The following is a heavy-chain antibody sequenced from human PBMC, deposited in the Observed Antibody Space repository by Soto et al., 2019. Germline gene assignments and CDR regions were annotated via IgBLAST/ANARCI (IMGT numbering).Heavy chain of an antibody. D-gene: IGHD3-22*01. V-gene: IGHV4-31*03. Sequence: SETLSLTCTVSGGSISSGGYYWSWIRQHPGKGLEWIGYIYYSGSTYYNPSLKSRVTISVDTSKNQFSLKLSSVTAADTAVYYCARGGYDSSGYSRPHDYWGQGTLVTVSS. CDR2: IYYSGST. J-gene: IGHJ4*02. CDR3: ARGGYDSSGYSRPHDY. CDR1: GGSISSGGYY.